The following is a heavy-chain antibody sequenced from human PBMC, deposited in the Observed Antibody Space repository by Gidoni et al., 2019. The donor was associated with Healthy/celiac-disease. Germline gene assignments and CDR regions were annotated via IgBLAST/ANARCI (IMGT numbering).Heavy chain of an antibody. CDR3: ARAKGYCSSTSCYGDYYYGMDV. V-gene: IGHV3-11*01. J-gene: IGHJ6*02. CDR1: GFTFSDYY. CDR2: ISRSGSTI. Sequence: QVQLVESGGGLVKPGGSLRLSCAAAGFTFSDYYISCIRQAPGKGLEWVSYISRSGSTIYYADSVKGRFTISRDNAKNSLYLQMNSLRAEDTAVYYCARAKGYCSSTSCYGDYYYGMDVWGQGTTVTVSS. D-gene: IGHD2-2*01.